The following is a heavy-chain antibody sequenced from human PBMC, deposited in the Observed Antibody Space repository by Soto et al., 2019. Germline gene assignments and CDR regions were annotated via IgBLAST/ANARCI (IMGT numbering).Heavy chain of an antibody. CDR2: INRDGSST. D-gene: IGHD2-15*01. J-gene: IGHJ4*02. CDR1: GFTFSTYW. CDR3: ARNIRDY. Sequence: PGGSLRLSCAASGFTFSTYWMHWVRQAPGKGLVWVSRINRDGSSTSYADSVKGRFTVSRDNAKNTLYLQMNSLRAEDTAVYYCARNIRDYWGQGTLVTLSS. V-gene: IGHV3-74*01.